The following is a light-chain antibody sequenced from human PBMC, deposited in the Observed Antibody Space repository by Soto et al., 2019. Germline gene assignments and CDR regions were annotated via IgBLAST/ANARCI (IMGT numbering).Light chain of an antibody. CDR1: QSISSW. V-gene: IGKV1-5*01. Sequence: DIQMTQSPSSLSASVGDRVTITCRASQSISSWLAWYQQRPGKAPKLLIYDASSLESGVPSRFSGTGSGTELTITISRLQPDDFATYYCQQYNSYPLTFGGGTKVDIK. J-gene: IGKJ4*01. CDR2: DAS. CDR3: QQYNSYPLT.